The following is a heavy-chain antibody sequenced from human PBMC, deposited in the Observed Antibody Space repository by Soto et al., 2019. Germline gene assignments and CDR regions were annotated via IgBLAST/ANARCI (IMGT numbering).Heavy chain of an antibody. V-gene: IGHV3-30*18. Sequence: GGSLRLSCAASGFTFSSYGMHWVRQAPGKGLEWVAVISYDGSNKYYADSVKGRFTISRDNSKNTLYLQMNSLRAEDTAVYYCAKDVGAAAGRTDYYYGMDVWGQGTTVTVSS. D-gene: IGHD6-13*01. CDR1: GFTFSSYG. CDR2: ISYDGSNK. J-gene: IGHJ6*02. CDR3: AKDVGAAAGRTDYYYGMDV.